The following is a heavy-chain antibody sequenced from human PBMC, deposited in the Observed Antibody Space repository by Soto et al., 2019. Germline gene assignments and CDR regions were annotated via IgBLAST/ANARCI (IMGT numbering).Heavy chain of an antibody. CDR2: IYYSGNT. CDR3: ARTWIGSPFDF. D-gene: IGHD5-12*01. V-gene: IGHV4-31*03. CDR1: GASVGRDDYY. Sequence: SETLSLTCTVSGASVGRDDYYWIWIRQQPGKGLEWIGYIYYSGNTNYNPSLKSRLTISVDTSKNQFSLQLRSVTAADTAVYYCARTWIGSPFDFWGQGSLVTVSS. J-gene: IGHJ4*02.